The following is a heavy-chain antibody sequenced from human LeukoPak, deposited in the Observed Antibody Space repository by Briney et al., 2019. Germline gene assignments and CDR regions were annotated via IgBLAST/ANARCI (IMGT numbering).Heavy chain of an antibody. CDR2: IYYSGST. D-gene: IGHD3-3*01. Sequence: SETLSLTCTVSGGSISSYYWSWIRQPPGKGLEWIGYIYYSGSTNYNPSLKSRVTISVDTSKNQFSLKLSSVTAADTAVYYCARRHYDFWSGYGAFDYWGQGTLVTVPS. J-gene: IGHJ4*02. V-gene: IGHV4-59*12. CDR1: GGSISSYY. CDR3: ARRHYDFWSGYGAFDY.